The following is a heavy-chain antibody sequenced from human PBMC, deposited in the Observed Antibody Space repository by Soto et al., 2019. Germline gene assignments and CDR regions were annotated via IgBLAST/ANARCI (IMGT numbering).Heavy chain of an antibody. D-gene: IGHD2-15*01. CDR3: ASEGGLYCSGGSCYANYMDV. CDR1: SGSISSSNW. V-gene: IGHV4-4*02. Sequence: SETLSLTCAVSSGSISSSNWWSWVRQPPGKGLEWIGEIYHSGSTNYNPSLKSRVTISVDKSKNQFSLKLSSVTAADTAVYYCASEGGLYCSGGSCYANYMDVWGKGTTVTVSS. CDR2: IYHSGST. J-gene: IGHJ6*03.